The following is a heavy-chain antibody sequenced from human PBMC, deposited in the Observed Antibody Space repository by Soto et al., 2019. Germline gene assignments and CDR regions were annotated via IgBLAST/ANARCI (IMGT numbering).Heavy chain of an antibody. D-gene: IGHD2-2*01. J-gene: IGHJ6*02. CDR2: IYWDDDK. CDR3: AHRHCITTSCFNELLYYYGMDV. Sequence: SGPTLVNPTQTLTLTCSFSGFSLSTSGVGVGWIRQPPGKALEWLALIYWDDDKRYSPSLKSRLTITKDTSKNQVVLTMTNMDPVDTATYYCAHRHCITTSCFNELLYYYGMDVWGQGTTVTVSS. V-gene: IGHV2-5*02. CDR1: GFSLSTSGVG.